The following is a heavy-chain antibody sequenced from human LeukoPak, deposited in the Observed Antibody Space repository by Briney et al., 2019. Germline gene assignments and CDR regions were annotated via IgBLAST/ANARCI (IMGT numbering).Heavy chain of an antibody. CDR2: ISSSSSTT. D-gene: IGHD6-19*01. J-gene: IGHJ4*02. CDR1: GFTFSSYS. Sequence: GGSLRLSCAVSGFTFSSYSMNWVRQAPGKGLEWVSYISSSSSTTYYADSVKGRFTISRDNAKNSLYLQMNSLRAEDTAVYYCARAPRLAVAGTEFDYWGQGTLVTVSS. CDR3: ARAPRLAVAGTEFDY. V-gene: IGHV3-48*01.